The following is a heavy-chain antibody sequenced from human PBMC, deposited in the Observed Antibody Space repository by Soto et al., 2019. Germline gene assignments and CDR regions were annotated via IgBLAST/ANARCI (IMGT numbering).Heavy chain of an antibody. CDR2: IFYSGTT. D-gene: IGHD5-12*01. J-gene: IGHJ5*02. CDR1: GGSVSSGTYY. CDR3: ATMTAVAKITEWFDT. V-gene: IGHV4-61*01. Sequence: TSETLSLTCTVSGGSVSSGTYYWSWIRQTPGKGLEWIGYIFYSGTTNYNPSLKSRVTISVDTSKNQFSLRLSSVTAADTAVYYCATMTAVAKITEWFDTWGQGTLVTVSS.